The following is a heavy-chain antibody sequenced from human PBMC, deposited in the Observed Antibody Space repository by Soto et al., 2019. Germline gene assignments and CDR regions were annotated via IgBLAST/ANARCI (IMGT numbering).Heavy chain of an antibody. V-gene: IGHV3-7*01. CDR1: GFSLNTHW. CDR3: VAWGTSTANP. D-gene: IGHD1-1*01. Sequence: GGSLRLSCAASGFSLNTHWMSGVRQAPGKWLEWGAHKKPEGSEIYYVDSARGRFTISRDNARNSLYLQMNSLRADDTALYYCVAWGTSTANPWGQGTLVTVSS. CDR2: KKPEGSEI. J-gene: IGHJ5*02.